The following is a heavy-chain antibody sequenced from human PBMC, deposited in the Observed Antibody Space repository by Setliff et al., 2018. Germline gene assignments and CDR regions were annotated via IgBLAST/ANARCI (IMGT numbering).Heavy chain of an antibody. Sequence: PSETLSLTCTVSGASITNINYYWGLIRQPPGKGLEWIGSIFYSGRTFYNPSLKSRVTISVDTSKNQFSLKLSSVTAADTAVYYCARDRTYYGSGTYTRWFDYWGQGTLVTVSS. CDR1: GASITNINYY. J-gene: IGHJ4*02. CDR2: IFYSGRT. V-gene: IGHV4-39*07. D-gene: IGHD3-10*01. CDR3: ARDRTYYGSGTYTRWFDY.